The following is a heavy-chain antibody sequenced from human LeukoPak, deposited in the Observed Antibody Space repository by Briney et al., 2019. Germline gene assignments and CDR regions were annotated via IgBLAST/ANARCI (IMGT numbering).Heavy chain of an antibody. CDR3: AKDRWLQSEGLIDY. J-gene: IGHJ4*02. CDR2: ISGSGGST. V-gene: IGHV3-23*01. D-gene: IGHD5-24*01. CDR1: GFTFSSYA. Sequence: GGSLRLSCAASGFTFSSYAMSWVRQAPGEGLEWVSAISGSGGSTYYADSVKGRFTISRDNSKNTLYMQMNSLRAEDTAVYYCAKDRWLQSEGLIDYWGQGTLVTVSS.